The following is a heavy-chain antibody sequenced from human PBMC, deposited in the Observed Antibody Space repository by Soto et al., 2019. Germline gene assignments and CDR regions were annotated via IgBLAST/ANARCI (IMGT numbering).Heavy chain of an antibody. CDR1: GASITTYY. V-gene: IGHV4-59*01. Sequence: SETLSLTCTVSGASITTYYWSWIRQPPGQGLEPIGYIYYTGDTNSNPSLKSRVTISIDTSKNQFSLKLSSVTAADTAVYYCARTARTPDSWGQGTLVT. D-gene: IGHD1-1*01. CDR3: ARTARTPDS. CDR2: IYYTGDT. J-gene: IGHJ4*02.